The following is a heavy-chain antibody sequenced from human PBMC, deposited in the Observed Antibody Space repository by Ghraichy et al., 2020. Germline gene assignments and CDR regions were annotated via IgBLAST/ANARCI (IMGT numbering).Heavy chain of an antibody. CDR2: INAGNGNT. J-gene: IGHJ6*02. V-gene: IGHV1-3*01. CDR1: GYTFTSYA. D-gene: IGHD3-10*01. CDR3: ARDQTMVRGFNPYYYGMDA. Sequence: ASVKVSCKASGYTFTSYAMHWVRQAPGQRLEWMGWINAGNGNTKYSQKFQGRVTITRDTSASTAYMELSSLRSEDTAVYYCARDQTMVRGFNPYYYGMDAWGQGTTVTVSS.